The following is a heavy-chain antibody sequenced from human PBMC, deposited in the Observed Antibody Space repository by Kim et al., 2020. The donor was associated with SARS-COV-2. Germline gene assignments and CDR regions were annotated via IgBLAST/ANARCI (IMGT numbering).Heavy chain of an antibody. CDR1: GYSFTSYW. D-gene: IGHD6-13*01. V-gene: IGHV5-10-1*01. CDR2: IDPSDSYT. CDR3: ARHGSSWPGYFVL. Sequence: GESLKISCKGSGYSFTSYWINWVRQMPGKGLEWMGRIDPSDSYTTYSPSFQGHVTISADKSISTAYLQWSSLKASDTAMYYCARHGSSWPGYFVLWGRGTLVTVSS. J-gene: IGHJ2*01.